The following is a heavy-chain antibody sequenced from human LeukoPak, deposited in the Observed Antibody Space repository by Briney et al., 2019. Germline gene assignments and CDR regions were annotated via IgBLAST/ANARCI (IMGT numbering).Heavy chain of an antibody. D-gene: IGHD4-17*01. CDR3: AKGRYGDYNYYYYYYMDV. J-gene: IGHJ6*03. V-gene: IGHV3-48*03. Sequence: PGGSLRLSCAASGFTFSNFEMNWVRQAPGKGLEWVSYISTGRSIYYADSVKGRFTISRDNSKNTLYLQMNSLRAEDTAVYYCAKGRYGDYNYYYYYYMDVWGKGTTVTVSS. CDR2: ISTGRSI. CDR1: GFTFSNFE.